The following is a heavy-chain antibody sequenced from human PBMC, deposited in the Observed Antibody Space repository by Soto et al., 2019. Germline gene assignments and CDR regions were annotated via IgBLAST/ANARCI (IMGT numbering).Heavy chain of an antibody. V-gene: IGHV3-15*07. CDR2: IKWSSHAGAI. Sequence: EVQLVESGGGLVKPGGSLRLSCVASVFIFVNAWWNWVRKPPGKGLEWVGRIKWSSHAGAIDYAAPVKGRFTISRDDSKNTLYLQLNSLTTEDTAVYYCTRGGPLGNYFDYWGQGTLVTVSS. CDR3: TRGGPLGNYFDY. J-gene: IGHJ4*02. D-gene: IGHD2-15*01. CDR1: VFIFVNAW.